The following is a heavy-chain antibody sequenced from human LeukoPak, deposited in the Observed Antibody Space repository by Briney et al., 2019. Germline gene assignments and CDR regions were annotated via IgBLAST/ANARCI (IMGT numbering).Heavy chain of an antibody. D-gene: IGHD6-13*01. V-gene: IGHV4-61*02. CDR1: GGSISSGSYY. CDR3: ARGKRVVAAAGTYYYYMDV. Sequence: SQTLSLTCTVSGGSISSGSYYWSWIRQPAGKGLEWSGRVYTSGSTNYNPSLKSRVTISVDTSKNQFSLKLSSVTAADTAVYYCARGKRVVAAAGTYYYYMDVWGKGTTVTVSS. J-gene: IGHJ6*03. CDR2: VYTSGST.